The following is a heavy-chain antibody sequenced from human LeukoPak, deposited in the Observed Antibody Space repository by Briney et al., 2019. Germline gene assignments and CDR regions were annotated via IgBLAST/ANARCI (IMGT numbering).Heavy chain of an antibody. J-gene: IGHJ4*02. CDR2: ISKGSGYI. CDR1: GFTFSNYS. CDR3: VRDMGRESIFDY. D-gene: IGHD3-10*01. Sequence: GGSLRLSCVGSGFTFSNYSFNWGRQAPGKGREGVSSISKGSGYIYQTDSVKGRFTISRDNAKNSLFLEMNSLRVEDTAVYYCVRDMGRESIFDYWGQGTLVTVSS. V-gene: IGHV3-21*01.